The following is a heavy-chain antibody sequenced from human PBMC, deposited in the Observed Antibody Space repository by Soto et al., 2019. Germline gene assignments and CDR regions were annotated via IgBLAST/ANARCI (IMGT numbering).Heavy chain of an antibody. J-gene: IGHJ5*02. CDR2: IWYDGSNK. CDR1: GFTFSSYG. V-gene: IGHV3-33*01. CDR3: ARDLSPYDSSAYWFDP. D-gene: IGHD3-22*01. Sequence: QVQLVESGGGVVQPGRSLRLSCAASGFTFSSYGMHWVRQAPGKGLEWVAVIWYDGSNKYYADSVKGRFTISRDNSKNTLYLQMNSLRAEDTAVYSCARDLSPYDSSAYWFDPWGQGTLVTVSS.